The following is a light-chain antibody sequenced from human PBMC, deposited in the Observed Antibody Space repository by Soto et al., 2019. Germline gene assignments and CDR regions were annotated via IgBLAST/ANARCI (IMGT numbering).Light chain of an antibody. V-gene: IGKV3-20*01. CDR3: QHYGVSLT. J-gene: IGKJ4*01. CDR1: QSVTSY. Sequence: EIVLTQSPGTLSLSPGERATLSCRASQSVTSYLAWYQQKPGQAPRLLIYGASSRATGIPDRFSGNGSGTDFTLTISRLEPEDFAVYYCQHYGVSLTFGGGTKVEIK. CDR2: GAS.